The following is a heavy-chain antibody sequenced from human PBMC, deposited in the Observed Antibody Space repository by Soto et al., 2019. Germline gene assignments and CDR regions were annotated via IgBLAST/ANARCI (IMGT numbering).Heavy chain of an antibody. Sequence: PGGSLRLSCAASGFTFSRYAMHWVRQAPGKGLEWVALISYDGSNKYYADSAKGRFTISRDNSKNTLYLQMNSLRAEDTAVYYCAISGYKSGSLDYWGQGNLVTVSS. J-gene: IGHJ4*02. D-gene: IGHD6-19*01. CDR2: ISYDGSNK. CDR1: GFTFSRYA. V-gene: IGHV3-30-3*01. CDR3: AISGYKSGSLDY.